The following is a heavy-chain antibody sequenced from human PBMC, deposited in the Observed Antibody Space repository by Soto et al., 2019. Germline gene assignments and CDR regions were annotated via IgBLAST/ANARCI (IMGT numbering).Heavy chain of an antibody. CDR3: AREVSPNSRGWYTVLVRWFDP. J-gene: IGHJ5*02. CDR2: ISYSGST. Sequence: QVQLQESGPGLVKPSQTLSLTCTVSGGSINSGDYYWSWVRQLPGEGLEWIGFISYSGSTYYNPSLESRVTISLDTSKNQFSLELNSVTAADSAVYYCAREVSPNSRGWYTVLVRWFDPWGQGTLDTVSS. V-gene: IGHV4-31*03. CDR1: GGSINSGDYY. D-gene: IGHD6-19*01.